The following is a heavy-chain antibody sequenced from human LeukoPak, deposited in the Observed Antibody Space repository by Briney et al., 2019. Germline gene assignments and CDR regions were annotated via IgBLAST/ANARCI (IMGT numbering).Heavy chain of an antibody. D-gene: IGHD5-12*01. Sequence: GGSLRLSCAASGFTVSSNYMSWVRQAPGKGLEWVSVIYSGGSTYYADSVKGRFTISRDNSKNTLYLQMNSLRAEDTAVYYCARGDSPGYPYYYYGMGVWGQGTTVTVSS. V-gene: IGHV3-66*01. CDR3: ARGDSPGYPYYYYGMGV. CDR1: GFTVSSNY. J-gene: IGHJ6*02. CDR2: IYSGGST.